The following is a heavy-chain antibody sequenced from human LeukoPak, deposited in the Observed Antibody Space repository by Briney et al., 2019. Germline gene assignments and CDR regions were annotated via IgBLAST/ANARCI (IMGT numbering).Heavy chain of an antibody. V-gene: IGHV1-18*01. D-gene: IGHD2-2*01. Sequence: ASVKVSCKASGYTFTSYHITWVRQAPGQGLEWMGWISGYNGNTNYAQKFQGRVSMTTDTSTSTAYMELSSLRSEDTAVYYCARDGDSYCSSTSCYRYYYMDVWGKGTTVTVSS. CDR2: ISGYNGNT. J-gene: IGHJ6*03. CDR1: GYTFTSYH. CDR3: ARDGDSYCSSTSCYRYYYMDV.